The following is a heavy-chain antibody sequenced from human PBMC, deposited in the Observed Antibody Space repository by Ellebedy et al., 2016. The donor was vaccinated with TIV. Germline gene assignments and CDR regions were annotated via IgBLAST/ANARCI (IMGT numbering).Heavy chain of an antibody. CDR3: ASLEMATILDAFDI. V-gene: IGHV4-34*01. CDR1: GDSMNTSY. J-gene: IGHJ3*02. Sequence: SETLSLTCTVSGDSMNTSYWSWIRQPPGKGLEWIGEINHSGSTNYNPSLKSRVTISVDTSKNQFSLKLSAVTAADTAVYYCASLEMATILDAFDIWGQGTKVTVSS. CDR2: INHSGST. D-gene: IGHD5-24*01.